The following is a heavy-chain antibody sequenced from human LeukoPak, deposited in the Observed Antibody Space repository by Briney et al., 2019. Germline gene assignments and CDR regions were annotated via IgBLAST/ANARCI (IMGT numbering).Heavy chain of an antibody. Sequence: PGGSLRLSCAASGFTFSSYWMHWVRQAPGKGLVWVSRINSDGSSTSYADSVKSRFTISRDNAKNTLYLQMNSLRAEDTAVYYCARAQKYNYDFWSGSSYYYYYMDVWGKGTTVTVSS. J-gene: IGHJ6*03. CDR3: ARAQKYNYDFWSGSSYYYYYMDV. CDR1: GFTFSSYW. D-gene: IGHD3-3*01. CDR2: INSDGSST. V-gene: IGHV3-74*01.